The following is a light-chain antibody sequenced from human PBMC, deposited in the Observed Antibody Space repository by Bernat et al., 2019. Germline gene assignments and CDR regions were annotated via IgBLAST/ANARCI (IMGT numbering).Light chain of an antibody. Sequence: DIQVTQSPSFLSASVGDRVTITCRASQNIKSYLTWYQQKPGKAPRLLVYAASSLQRGVPSRFSGSGSGTDFTLTISSLQPEDAATYYCHQSYSAPYTLGLGTRLE. CDR2: AAS. CDR3: HQSYSAPYT. CDR1: QNIKSY. V-gene: IGKV1-39*01. J-gene: IGKJ2*01.